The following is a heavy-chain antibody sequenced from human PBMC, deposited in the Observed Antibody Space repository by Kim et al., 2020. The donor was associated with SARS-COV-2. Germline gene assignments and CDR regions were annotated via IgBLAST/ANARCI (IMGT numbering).Heavy chain of an antibody. CDR1: GFTVSSAY. CDR3: ACGPGLRNGLHY. Sequence: GGSLRLSCVASGFTVSSAYVNWVRQAPGKWLEWVSVIYSGGDTNHADFVKGRFTISRHDSNNTLSLQMTNLRPEDTAVYYCACGPGLRNGLHYWGTGTTVTVS. J-gene: IGHJ6*03. CDR2: IYSGGDT. V-gene: IGHV3-53*04.